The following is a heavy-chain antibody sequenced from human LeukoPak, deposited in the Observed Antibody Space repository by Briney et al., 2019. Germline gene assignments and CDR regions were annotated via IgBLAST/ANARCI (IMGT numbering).Heavy chain of an antibody. CDR3: ASLYGDYRGWFDP. J-gene: IGHJ5*02. Sequence: SVKVSCKASGGTFSSYAISWVRQAPGQGLEWMGGIIPIFGTANYAQKFQGRVTITADESTSTAYMELSSLRSEDTAVYYCASLYGDYRGWFDPWGQGTLVTVSS. CDR1: GGTFSSYA. CDR2: IIPIFGTA. D-gene: IGHD4-17*01. V-gene: IGHV1-69*13.